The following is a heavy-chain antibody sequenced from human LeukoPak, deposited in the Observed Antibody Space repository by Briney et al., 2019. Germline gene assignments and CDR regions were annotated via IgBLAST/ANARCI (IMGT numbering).Heavy chain of an antibody. CDR2: INGDGSST. D-gene: IGHD1-14*01. J-gene: IGHJ4*02. V-gene: IGHV3-74*01. CDR3: ARVELGEPDYFDY. Sequence: PGGSLRLSCAASGFTFGSYWMHWVRQAPGKGLVWVSRINGDGSSTSYADSVKGRFTISRDNAKNTLFLQMNSLRAEDTAVYYCARVELGEPDYFDYWGQGTLVTVSS. CDR1: GFTFGSYW.